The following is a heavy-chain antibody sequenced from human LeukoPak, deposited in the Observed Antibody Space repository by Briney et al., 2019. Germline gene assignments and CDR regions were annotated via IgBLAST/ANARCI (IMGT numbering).Heavy chain of an antibody. CDR3: ARDRSGYALEGGFDY. Sequence: GGSLTLSCTASGFTFSSYSMNWVRQAPGKGLEWVSSISTSSSYIYYADSVKGRFTISRDNAKNSLYLQMNSLRAEDTAVYYCARDRSGYALEGGFDYWGQGTLVTVSS. J-gene: IGHJ4*02. CDR2: ISTSSSYI. V-gene: IGHV3-21*01. CDR1: GFTFSSYS. D-gene: IGHD5-18*01.